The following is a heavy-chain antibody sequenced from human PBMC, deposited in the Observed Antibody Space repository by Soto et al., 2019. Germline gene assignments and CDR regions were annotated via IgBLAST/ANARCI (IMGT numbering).Heavy chain of an antibody. Sequence: SETLSLTCTVSGASISTYYWSWIRQPPGEGPEWIGYISNSGLTKYNPSLKSRVTISVDTSKNHLSLNLSSVSAADTAVYFCARDYSNHLAYWGQGTQVTVAS. CDR1: GASISTYY. V-gene: IGHV4-59*01. J-gene: IGHJ4*02. CDR2: ISNSGLT. D-gene: IGHD2-21*01. CDR3: ARDYSNHLAY.